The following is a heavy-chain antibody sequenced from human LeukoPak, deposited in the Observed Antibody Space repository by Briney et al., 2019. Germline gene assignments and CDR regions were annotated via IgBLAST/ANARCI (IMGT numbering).Heavy chain of an antibody. CDR2: IYYSGST. V-gene: IGHV4-59*01. CDR1: GGSISSYY. J-gene: IGHJ3*02. CDR3: ARDHPDDAFDI. Sequence: TSETLSLTCTVSGGSISSYYWSWIRQPPGEGLEWIGYIYYSGSTNYNPSLKSRVTISVDTSKNQFSLKLSSVTAADTAVYYCARDHPDDAFDIWGQGTMVTVSS.